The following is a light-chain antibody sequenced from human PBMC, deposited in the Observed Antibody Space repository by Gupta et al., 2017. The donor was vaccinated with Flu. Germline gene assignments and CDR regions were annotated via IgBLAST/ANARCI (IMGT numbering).Light chain of an antibody. CDR1: SNNVGNQG. J-gene: IGLJ2*01. CDR3: SAWDSSLSAVV. Sequence: TATLTCTGNSNNVGNQGAAWLQQHQGHPPKLLSYRNNNRPSGISERFSASRSGNTATLTITGRQTEDVADYYCSAWDSSLSAVVFGGGTKLTV. V-gene: IGLV10-54*04. CDR2: RNN.